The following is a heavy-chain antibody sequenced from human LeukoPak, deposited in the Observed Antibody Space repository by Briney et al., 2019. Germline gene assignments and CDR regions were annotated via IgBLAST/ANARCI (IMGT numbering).Heavy chain of an antibody. J-gene: IGHJ4*02. CDR2: ISSSSSYI. Sequence: GGSLRLSCAASGFTFSSYSMNWVRQAPGKGLEWVSSISSSSSYIYYADSVKGRFTISRDNAKNSLYLQMNSLRAEDTAVYYCARSLGLYSYGSNIDYWGQGTLVTVSS. CDR1: GFTFSSYS. D-gene: IGHD5-18*01. CDR3: ARSLGLYSYGSNIDY. V-gene: IGHV3-21*01.